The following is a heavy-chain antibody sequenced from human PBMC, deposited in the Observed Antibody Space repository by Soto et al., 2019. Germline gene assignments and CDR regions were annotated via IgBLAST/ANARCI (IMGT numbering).Heavy chain of an antibody. V-gene: IGHV4-39*01. CDR3: ARHDVWEIWSSALHISFDP. CDR1: GDSISRSNYP. Sequence: PSETLSLTCSVSGDSISRSNYPWAWIRQPPGKGLEWIGSFHYSGGTYYKPSLKSRVTISVDTSKNQFSLKLSSVTAADTAVYYCARHDVWEIWSSALHISFDPWGHGTLVT. CDR2: FHYSGGT. D-gene: IGHD3-3*01. J-gene: IGHJ5*02.